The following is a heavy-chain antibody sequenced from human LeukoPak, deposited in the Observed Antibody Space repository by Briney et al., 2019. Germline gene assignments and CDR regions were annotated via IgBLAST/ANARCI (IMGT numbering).Heavy chain of an antibody. CDR3: ARDLVNIVVVTHDAFDI. J-gene: IGHJ3*02. Sequence: ASVKVSCKASGYTFAGYYMNWVRQAPGQGLEWMGWINPNSGGTNYAQKFQGRVTMTRDTSISTAYMELSRLRSDDTAVYYCARDLVNIVVVTHDAFDIWGQGTMVTVSS. CDR1: GYTFAGYY. CDR2: INPNSGGT. V-gene: IGHV1-2*02. D-gene: IGHD2-21*02.